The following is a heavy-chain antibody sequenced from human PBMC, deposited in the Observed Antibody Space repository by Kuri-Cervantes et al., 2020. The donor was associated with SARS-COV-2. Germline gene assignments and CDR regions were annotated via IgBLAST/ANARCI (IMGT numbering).Heavy chain of an antibody. D-gene: IGHD6-13*01. CDR3: AKDAGYSSSWYVGGSIWFDP. Sequence: GGSLRLSCAASGFTFSSYAMHWVRQTPGKGLEWVSAISGSGGSTYYADSVKGRFTISRDNSKNTLYLQMNSLRAEDTAVYYCAKDAGYSSSWYVGGSIWFDPWGQGTLVTVSS. CDR2: ISGSGGST. J-gene: IGHJ5*02. V-gene: IGHV3-23*01. CDR1: GFTFSSYA.